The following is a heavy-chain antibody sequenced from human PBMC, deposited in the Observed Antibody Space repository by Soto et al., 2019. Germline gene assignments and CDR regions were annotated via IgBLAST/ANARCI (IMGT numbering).Heavy chain of an antibody. D-gene: IGHD2-15*01. Sequence: PGESLKISCKGSGYSFTSYWIGWVRQMPGKGLEWMGIIYPGDSDTRYSPSFQGQVTISADKSISTAYLQWSSLKASDTAMYYCARRYCSGGSCYALAFDYWGQGTLVTVSS. CDR1: GYSFTSYW. J-gene: IGHJ4*02. V-gene: IGHV5-51*01. CDR3: ARRYCSGGSCYALAFDY. CDR2: IYPGDSDT.